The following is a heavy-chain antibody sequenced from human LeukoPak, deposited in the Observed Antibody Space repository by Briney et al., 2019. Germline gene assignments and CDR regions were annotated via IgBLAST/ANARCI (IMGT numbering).Heavy chain of an antibody. Sequence: GGSLRLSCAASGFTFSSYAMSWVRHAPGKGREWVSDISGSGGSTYYADSVKGRFTISRDNSKNTLYLQMNSLRAEDTAVYFCAKRGVVIRVILVGFHKEAYYFDSWGQGALVTVSS. V-gene: IGHV3-23*01. CDR3: AKRGVVIRVILVGFHKEAYYFDS. CDR1: GFTFSSYA. D-gene: IGHD3-22*01. J-gene: IGHJ4*02. CDR2: ISGSGGST.